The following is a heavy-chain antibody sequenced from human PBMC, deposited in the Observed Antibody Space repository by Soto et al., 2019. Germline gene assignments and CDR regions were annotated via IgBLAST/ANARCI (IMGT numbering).Heavy chain of an antibody. J-gene: IGHJ4*02. CDR1: GFTFSSYA. V-gene: IGHV3-23*01. Sequence: PGGSLRLSCAASGFTFSSYAMSWVRQAPGKGLEWVSAISGSGGSTYYADSVKGRFTISRDNSKNTLYLQMNSLRAEDTAVYYCAKSALWFGPTQPLFDYWGQGTLVTVSS. CDR3: AKSALWFGPTQPLFDY. D-gene: IGHD3-10*01. CDR2: ISGSGGST.